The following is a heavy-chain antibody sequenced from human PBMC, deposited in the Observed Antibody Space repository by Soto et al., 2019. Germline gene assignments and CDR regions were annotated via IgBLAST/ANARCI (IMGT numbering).Heavy chain of an antibody. CDR1: GGTFSSYA. V-gene: IGHV1-69*13. Sequence: SVKVSCKASGGTFSSYAISWVRQAPGQGLEWMGGIIPIFGTANYAQKFQGRVTITADESTSTAYMELSSLRSEDTAVYYCARAPSRWAAGDYWGQGTLVTVSS. CDR2: IIPIFGTA. CDR3: ARAPSRWAAGDY. D-gene: IGHD6-13*01. J-gene: IGHJ4*02.